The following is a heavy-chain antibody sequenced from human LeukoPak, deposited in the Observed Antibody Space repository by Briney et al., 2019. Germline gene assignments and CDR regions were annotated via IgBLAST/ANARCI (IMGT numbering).Heavy chain of an antibody. V-gene: IGHV1-2*02. Sequence: ASVKVSCKASGYTFTSYGISWVRQAPGQGLEWMGWINPNSGGTNYAQKFQGRVTMTRDTSISTAYMELSRLRSDDTAVYYCARGTWFGEIDYWGQGTLVTVSS. J-gene: IGHJ4*02. CDR2: INPNSGGT. CDR3: ARGTWFGEIDY. D-gene: IGHD3-10*01. CDR1: GYTFTSYG.